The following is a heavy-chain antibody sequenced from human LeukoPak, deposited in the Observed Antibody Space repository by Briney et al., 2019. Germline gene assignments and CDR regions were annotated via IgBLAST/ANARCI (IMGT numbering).Heavy chain of an antibody. J-gene: IGHJ6*04. CDR1: GFTFSSYG. CDR3: AELGITMIGGV. V-gene: IGHV3-23*01. D-gene: IGHD3-10*02. CDR2: ISGSGGST. Sequence: GGSLRLSCAASGFTFSSYGMNWVRQAPGKGLEWVSAISGSGGSTYYADSVKGRFTISRDNSKNTLYMQMNSLRAEDTAVYYCAELGITMIGGVWGKGTTVTISS.